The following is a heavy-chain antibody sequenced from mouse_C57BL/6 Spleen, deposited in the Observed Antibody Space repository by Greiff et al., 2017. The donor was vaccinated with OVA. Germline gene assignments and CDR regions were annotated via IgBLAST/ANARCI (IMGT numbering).Heavy chain of an antibody. CDR3: SVSSPDDSDLYYIDY. CDR2: IDPTSGST. D-gene: IGHD2-12*01. CDR1: GYTFTSYW. V-gene: IGHV1-64*01. J-gene: IGHJ2*01. Sequence: VQLQQPGAELVKPGASVKLSCKASGYTFTSYWMHWVKQRPGQGLEWIGMIDPTSGSTNYNEKFKSKATLTVDKSSSTAYMQLSSLTSEDSAVYYCSVSSPDDSDLYYIDYWGQGTTLTVSS.